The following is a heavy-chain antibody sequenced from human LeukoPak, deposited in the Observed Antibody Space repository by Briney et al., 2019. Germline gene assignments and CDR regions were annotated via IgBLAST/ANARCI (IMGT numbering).Heavy chain of an antibody. Sequence: GGSLRLSCAASGFTFSSYSMNWVRQAPGKGLEWVSLITTSSSYIYYADSVKGRFTISRDNAKNSLYLQMNSLRAEDTAVYYCAKPHFDYWGQGALVTVSS. CDR2: ITTSSSYI. CDR3: AKPHFDY. CDR1: GFTFSSYS. V-gene: IGHV3-21*01. J-gene: IGHJ4*02.